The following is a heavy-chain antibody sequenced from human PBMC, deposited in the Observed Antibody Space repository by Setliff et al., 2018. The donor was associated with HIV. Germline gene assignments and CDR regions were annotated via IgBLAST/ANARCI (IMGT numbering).Heavy chain of an antibody. D-gene: IGHD6-13*01. Sequence: ASVKVSCKTSGYTFSDYGMSWVRQAPGQGLTWMAWISPSNGNTEYAEEFQGRVLVTTDTSTRTAYVELRNLRSDDTAVYYCAREFRGSSWDYWGQGTLVTVSS. CDR2: ISPSNGNT. J-gene: IGHJ4*02. V-gene: IGHV1-18*01. CDR3: AREFRGSSWDY. CDR1: GYTFSDYG.